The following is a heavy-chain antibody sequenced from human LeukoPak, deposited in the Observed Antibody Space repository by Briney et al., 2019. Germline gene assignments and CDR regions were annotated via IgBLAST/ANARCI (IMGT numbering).Heavy chain of an antibody. CDR2: MNPNSGNT. V-gene: IGHV1-8*01. D-gene: IGHD1-26*01. J-gene: IGHJ4*02. CDR3: ARVLRKVMSYYPSDY. CDR1: VYTFTSHD. Sequence: GASVNVSCKASVYTFTSHDINWVRQATGQGLEWMGWMNPNSGNTGYAQKFQGRVTMTRNTSISTAYMELSSLRSEDTAVYYCARVLRKVMSYYPSDYWGQGTLVTVSS.